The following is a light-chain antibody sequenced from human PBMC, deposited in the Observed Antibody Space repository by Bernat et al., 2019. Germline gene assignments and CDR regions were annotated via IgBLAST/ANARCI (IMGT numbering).Light chain of an antibody. V-gene: IGLV5-45*01. CDR1: SGINVATSR. Sequence: QAVLTPPASLSASPGASASLTCTLRSGINVATSRIYWYQQKPGSPPQYLLRYKSDSDRQQGSGVPSRFSGSKDTSANAGILLISGLQSEDEADYYCLIWHNSAWVFGGGTKLTVL. CDR3: LIWHNSAWV. CDR2: YKSDSDR. J-gene: IGLJ3*02.